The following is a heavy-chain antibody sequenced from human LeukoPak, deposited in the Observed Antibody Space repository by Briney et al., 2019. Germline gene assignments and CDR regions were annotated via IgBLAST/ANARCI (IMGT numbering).Heavy chain of an antibody. D-gene: IGHD3-22*01. CDR2: ISGSSSYI. J-gene: IGHJ4*02. Sequence: PGGSLRLSCAASGFTFSSYSMNWVRQAPGKGLEWVSSISGSSSYIYYADSVKGRFTISRDNAKNSLYLQMNSLRAEDTAVYYCARDLLYDSSGYYPFDYWGQGTLVTVSS. CDR3: ARDLLYDSSGYYPFDY. CDR1: GFTFSSYS. V-gene: IGHV3-21*01.